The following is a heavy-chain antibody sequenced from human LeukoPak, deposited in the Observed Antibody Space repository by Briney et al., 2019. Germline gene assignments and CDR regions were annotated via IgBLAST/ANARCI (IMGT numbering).Heavy chain of an antibody. CDR1: GFTFSAYW. Sequence: GGSLRLSCTASGFTFSAYWMHWVRQAPGMGLIWVSRIYPDGSATSYADSVKGRFTISRDNSKNTLYLQMNSLRAEDTAVYYCAGGRNYFDYWGQGTLVTVSS. CDR2: IYPDGSAT. D-gene: IGHD2-15*01. V-gene: IGHV3-74*01. J-gene: IGHJ4*02. CDR3: AGGRNYFDY.